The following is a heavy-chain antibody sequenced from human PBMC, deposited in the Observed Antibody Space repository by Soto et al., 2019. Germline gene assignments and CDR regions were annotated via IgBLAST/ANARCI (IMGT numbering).Heavy chain of an antibody. CDR2: IIPILGIA. CDR1: GGTFSSYT. Sequence: AASVKVSCKASGGTFSSYTISWVRQAPGQGLEWMGRIIPILGIANYAQKFQGRVTITADKSTSTAYMGLSSLRSEDTAVYYCARMGYDILTGYDSNWFDPWGQGTLVTVSS. J-gene: IGHJ5*02. D-gene: IGHD3-9*01. CDR3: ARMGYDILTGYDSNWFDP. V-gene: IGHV1-69*02.